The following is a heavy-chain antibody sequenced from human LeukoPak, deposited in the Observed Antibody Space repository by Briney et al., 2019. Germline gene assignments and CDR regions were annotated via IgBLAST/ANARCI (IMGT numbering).Heavy chain of an antibody. CDR3: ARDAETYGSGSFPFDY. CDR2: IWYDGSNK. V-gene: IGHV3-33*01. CDR1: GFTFSSYG. J-gene: IGHJ4*02. Sequence: PGGSLRLSCAASGFTFSSYGMHWVRQAPGKGLEWVAVIWYDGSNKYYADSVKGRFTISRDNSKNTLYLQMNSLRAEDTAVYYCARDAETYGSGSFPFDYWGQGTLVTVSS. D-gene: IGHD3-10*01.